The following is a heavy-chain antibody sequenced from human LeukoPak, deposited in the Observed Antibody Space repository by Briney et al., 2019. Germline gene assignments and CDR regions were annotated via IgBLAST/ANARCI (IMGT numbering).Heavy chain of an antibody. J-gene: IGHJ3*02. CDR3: AKDNPAIAAARNDAFDI. V-gene: IGHV3-23*01. CDR1: GFTFSSYA. D-gene: IGHD6-13*01. CDR2: IGGSGGST. Sequence: GGSLRLSCAASGFTFSSYAMSWVRQAPGKGLEWVSAIGGSGGSTYYADSVKGRFTISRDNSKNTLYLQMNSLRAEDTAVYYCAKDNPAIAAARNDAFDIWGQGTMVTVSS.